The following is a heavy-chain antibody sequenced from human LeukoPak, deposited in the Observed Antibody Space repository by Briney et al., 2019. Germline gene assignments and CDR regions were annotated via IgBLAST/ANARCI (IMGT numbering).Heavy chain of an antibody. CDR1: GFTFSSYT. Sequence: GGSLRLSCAASGFTFSSYTMNWVRQAPGQGLEWVSYISSGGGSIFYADSVKGRFSISRDNAKTSLYLQMNSLRDDDTAVYFCAREVRGTYLDYWGQGTLVTVSS. CDR2: ISSGGGSI. D-gene: IGHD4/OR15-4a*01. J-gene: IGHJ4*02. V-gene: IGHV3-48*02. CDR3: AREVRGTYLDY.